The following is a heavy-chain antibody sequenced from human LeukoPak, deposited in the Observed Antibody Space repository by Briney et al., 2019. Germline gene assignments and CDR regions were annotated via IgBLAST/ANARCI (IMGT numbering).Heavy chain of an antibody. CDR1: GGSISSYY. Sequence: SETLSLTCTVSGGSISSYYWSWIRQPPGKGLEWIGYIYYSGSTNYNPSPKSRVTISVDTSKNQFSLKLSSVTAADTAVYYCAREERGYYFDYWGQGTLVTVSS. CDR3: AREERGYYFDY. V-gene: IGHV4-59*01. D-gene: IGHD5-12*01. CDR2: IYYSGST. J-gene: IGHJ4*02.